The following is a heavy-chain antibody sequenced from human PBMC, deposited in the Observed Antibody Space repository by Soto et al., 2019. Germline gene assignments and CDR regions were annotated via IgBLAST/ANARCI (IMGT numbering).Heavy chain of an antibody. CDR1: GGSISSGGYY. CDR3: ARSLAARRSPLDY. J-gene: IGHJ4*02. Sequence: SETLSLTCTVSGGSISSGGYYWSWIRQHPGKGLEWIGYIYYSGSTYYNPSLKSRVTISVDTSKNQFSLKLSSVTAADTAVYYCARSLAARRSPLDYWGQGTLVTVSS. CDR2: IYYSGST. V-gene: IGHV4-31*03. D-gene: IGHD6-6*01.